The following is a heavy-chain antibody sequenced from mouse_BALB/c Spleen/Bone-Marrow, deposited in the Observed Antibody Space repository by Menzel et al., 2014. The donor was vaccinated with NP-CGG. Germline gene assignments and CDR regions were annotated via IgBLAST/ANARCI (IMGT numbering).Heavy chain of an antibody. V-gene: IGHV1S81*02. D-gene: IGHD2-12*01. J-gene: IGHJ2*01. CDR2: INPSNGRT. CDR1: GYTFTSYW. Sequence: VQGVESGAELVKPGASVKLSCKASGYTFTSYWTHWVKQRPGQGLEWIGGINPSNGRTNYNEKFKTKATLTVDKSSSTAYMQLSSLTSEDSAVYYCARWLLYYWGQGTTLTVSS. CDR3: ARWLLYY.